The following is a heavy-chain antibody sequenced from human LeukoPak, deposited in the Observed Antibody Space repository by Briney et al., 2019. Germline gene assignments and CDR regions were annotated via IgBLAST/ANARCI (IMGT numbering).Heavy chain of an antibody. D-gene: IGHD3-10*01. J-gene: IGHJ4*02. V-gene: IGHV1-18*01. CDR2: IHIYRGNT. Sequence: ASVKVSCKASGYSSTNYGISWVRQAPGQGLEWMGWIHIYRGNTNYAQKLRGRVTMTTDTSTSTAYMELRSLRSDDTAVYYCARHDYYGSGSYYFFDYWGQGTLVTVSS. CDR3: ARHDYYGSGSYYFFDY. CDR1: GYSSTNYG.